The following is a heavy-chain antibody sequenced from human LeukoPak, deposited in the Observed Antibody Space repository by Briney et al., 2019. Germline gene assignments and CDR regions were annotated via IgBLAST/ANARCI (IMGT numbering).Heavy chain of an antibody. CDR3: ARVPIMSGYEWAY. D-gene: IGHD5-12*01. V-gene: IGHV1-8*01. CDR1: GYTFTSYD. J-gene: IGHJ4*02. Sequence: GASVKVSCKASGYTFTSYDINWVRQATGQGLEWMGWMNPNSGNTGYAQKFQGRVTMTRNTSISTAYMELSSLRSEDTAVYYCARVPIMSGYEWAYWGQGTLVTVSS. CDR2: MNPNSGNT.